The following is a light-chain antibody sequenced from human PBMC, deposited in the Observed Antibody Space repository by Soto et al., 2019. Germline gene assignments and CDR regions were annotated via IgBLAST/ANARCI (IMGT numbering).Light chain of an antibody. CDR1: SSDVGTYDY. Sequence: QSALTQPPSASGSPGQSVTISCTGTSSDVGTYDYVSWYQHRPGKAPRLMIYEVRNRLSGVSNRFSGSKSGNTASLTISGLQSEDEADYYCTSYTPTGALVFGSGTQLTVL. J-gene: IGLJ6*01. CDR2: EVR. CDR3: TSYTPTGALV. V-gene: IGLV2-14*01.